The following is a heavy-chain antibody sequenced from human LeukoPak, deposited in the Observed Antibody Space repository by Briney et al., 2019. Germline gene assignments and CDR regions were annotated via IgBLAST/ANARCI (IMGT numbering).Heavy chain of an antibody. J-gene: IGHJ4*02. Sequence: ASVKVSCKASGYTFTGYYMHWVRQAPGQGLEWMGWINPNSGGTNYAQKFQGRVTMTRDTSTSTVYMELSSLRSEDTAVYYCAREGDTDGFDYWGQGTLVTVSS. CDR1: GYTFTGYY. V-gene: IGHV1-2*02. D-gene: IGHD5-18*01. CDR3: AREGDTDGFDY. CDR2: INPNSGGT.